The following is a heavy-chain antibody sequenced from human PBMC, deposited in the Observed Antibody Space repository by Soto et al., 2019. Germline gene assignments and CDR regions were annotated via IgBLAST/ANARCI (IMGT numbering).Heavy chain of an antibody. V-gene: IGHV4-34*01. Sequence: SETLSLTCAVYGGSFSGYYWSWIRQPPGKGLEWIGEINHSGSTNYNPSLKSRVTISVDTSKNQFSLKLSSVTAADTAVYYCARARSGYDILTGPLDSFDYWGQGTLVTV. CDR2: INHSGST. J-gene: IGHJ4*02. CDR3: ARARSGYDILTGPLDSFDY. CDR1: GGSFSGYY. D-gene: IGHD3-9*01.